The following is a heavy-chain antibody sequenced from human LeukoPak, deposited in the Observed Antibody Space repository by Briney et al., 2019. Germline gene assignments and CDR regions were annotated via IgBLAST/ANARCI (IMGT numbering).Heavy chain of an antibody. CDR2: ISSSGSTI. CDR1: GFTFSDYY. CDR3: AREYCSSTSCHMYYMDV. J-gene: IGHJ6*03. D-gene: IGHD2-2*02. Sequence: GGSLRLSCAASGFTFSDYYMSWIRQAPGKGLEWVSYISSSGSTIYYADSVKGRFTISRDNAKNSLYLQMNSLRAEDTAVYYCAREYCSSTSCHMYYMDVWGKGTTVTVSS. V-gene: IGHV3-11*01.